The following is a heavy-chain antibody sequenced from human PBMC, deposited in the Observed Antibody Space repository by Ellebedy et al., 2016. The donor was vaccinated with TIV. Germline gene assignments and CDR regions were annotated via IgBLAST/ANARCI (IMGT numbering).Heavy chain of an antibody. CDR1: GFTFSSYG. CDR3: ARERDFGVVQNYYYYGMDV. Sequence: PGGSLRLSCAASGFTFSSYGMHWVRQAPGKGLEWVAVISYDGSNKYYADSVKGRFTISRDNSKNTLYLQMNSLRAEDTAVYYCARERDFGVVQNYYYYGMDVWGQGTTVTVSS. CDR2: ISYDGSNK. D-gene: IGHD3-3*01. J-gene: IGHJ6*02. V-gene: IGHV3-30*03.